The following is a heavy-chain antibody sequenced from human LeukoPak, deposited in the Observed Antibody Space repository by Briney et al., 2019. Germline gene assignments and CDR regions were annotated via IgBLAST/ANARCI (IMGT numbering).Heavy chain of an antibody. J-gene: IGHJ6*03. Sequence: GGSLRLSCAASGFTLSSYAMSWVRQAPGKGLEWVSAISVSGNTYHADSVKGRFTISRDNSKNTLYLQMNSLRAEDTAVYYCARFGGSNSSSWLDYYYYMDVWGKGTTVTVSS. D-gene: IGHD6-13*01. CDR3: ARFGGSNSSSWLDYYYYMDV. V-gene: IGHV3-23*01. CDR1: GFTLSSYA. CDR2: ISVSGNT.